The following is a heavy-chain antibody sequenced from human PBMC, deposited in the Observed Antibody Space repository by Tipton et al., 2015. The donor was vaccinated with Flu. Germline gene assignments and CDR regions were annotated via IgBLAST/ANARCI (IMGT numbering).Heavy chain of an antibody. V-gene: IGHV3-7*03. J-gene: IGHJ5*02. CDR3: VGSITTFGAP. CDR1: GFTFSLYW. CDR2: MKQDGSEK. Sequence: SLRLSCAPSGFTFSLYWMTWVRQAPGKGLEWVANMKQDGSEKYYVDSVKGRFTISRDNAKNSLYLQMNSLRAEDTAVYYCVGSITTFGAPWGQGTLVTVSS. D-gene: IGHD3-3*01.